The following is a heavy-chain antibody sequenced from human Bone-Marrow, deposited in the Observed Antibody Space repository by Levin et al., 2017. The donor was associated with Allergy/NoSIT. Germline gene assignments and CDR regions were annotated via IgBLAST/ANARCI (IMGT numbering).Heavy chain of an antibody. CDR2: IRQSGNT. CDR1: GGSFSDYY. V-gene: IGHV4-34*01. Sequence: PSETLSLTCGVYGGSFSDYYWSWIRQPPGKGLEWLGEIRQSGNTNYNPSLKSRLTISVDTSKTQFSLKVTSVTAADTAVYYCARGRSYSSSGHNWFDPWGQGTLVTVSS. D-gene: IGHD6-13*01. CDR3: ARGRSYSSSGHNWFDP. J-gene: IGHJ5*02.